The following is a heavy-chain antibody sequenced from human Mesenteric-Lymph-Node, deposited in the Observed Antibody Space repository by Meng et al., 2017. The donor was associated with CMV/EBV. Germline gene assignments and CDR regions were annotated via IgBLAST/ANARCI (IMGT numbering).Heavy chain of an antibody. CDR2: IYSGGST. V-gene: IGHV3-53*01. J-gene: IGHJ4*02. CDR3: ARGGETTRPLRNFDY. D-gene: IGHD1-7*01. Sequence: GGSLRLSCAASGFTVSSNYMSWVRQAPGKGLEWVSVIYSGGSTYYADSVKGRFTISRDNAKNSLYLQMNSLRAEDTAMYYCARGGETTRPLRNFDYWGQGTLVTVSS. CDR1: GFTVSSNY.